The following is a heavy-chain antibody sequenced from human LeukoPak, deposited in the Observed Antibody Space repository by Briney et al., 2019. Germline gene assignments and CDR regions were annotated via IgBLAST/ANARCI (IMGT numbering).Heavy chain of an antibody. CDR3: ARDLMLIGRAFDI. D-gene: IGHD2-8*01. Sequence: PSETLSLTCTVSGASITKDYWNWVRQPAGKGLEWIGRLYARGNSSFNPSLEGRVSMSLDTSNNQFSLNLSSVTAADTAIYYCARDLMLIGRAFDIWCQGAMVTVSS. CDR2: LYARGNS. CDR1: GASITKDY. V-gene: IGHV4-4*07. J-gene: IGHJ3*02.